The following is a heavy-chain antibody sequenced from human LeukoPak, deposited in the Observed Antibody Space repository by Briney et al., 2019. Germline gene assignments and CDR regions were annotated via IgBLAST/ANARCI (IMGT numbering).Heavy chain of an antibody. D-gene: IGHD3-3*01. CDR2: IIPIFGTA. Sequence: GASVKVSCKASGGTFSSYAISWVRQAPGQGLEWMGGIIPIFGTANYAQKFQGRVTITADESTSTAYMELSSLRSEDTAVYYCAQFLEPPSYLFWGQGTLVTVSS. J-gene: IGHJ4*02. CDR3: AQFLEPPSYLF. V-gene: IGHV1-69*13. CDR1: GGTFSSYA.